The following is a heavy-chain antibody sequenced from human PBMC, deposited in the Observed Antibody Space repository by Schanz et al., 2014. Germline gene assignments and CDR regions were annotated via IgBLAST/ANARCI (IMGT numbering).Heavy chain of an antibody. J-gene: IGHJ6*02. CDR2: ISGSGLST. V-gene: IGHV3-23*04. CDR3: AKDRIPMVRGGDYGMDV. D-gene: IGHD3-10*01. CDR1: GFTFSSYA. Sequence: VQLVESGGGLVQPGGSLRLSCAASGFTFSSYAMTWVRQAPGKGLEWVSSISGSGLSTYYADSVQGRYTVSRDNSKNTLYLQMNSLRDEDTALYYCAKDRIPMVRGGDYGMDVWGQGTTVTVSS.